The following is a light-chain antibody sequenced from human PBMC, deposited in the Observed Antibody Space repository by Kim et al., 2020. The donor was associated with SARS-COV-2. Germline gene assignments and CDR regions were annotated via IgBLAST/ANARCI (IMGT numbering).Light chain of an antibody. V-gene: IGKV3-20*01. CDR1: QSVTNNY. CDR3: QQSGSSPLT. Sequence: EVVLTQSPGTLSLSPGERATLSCRASQSVTNNYLAWYQHKPGQAPRLLIYGASSRATGIPDRFTASGSGTDFTLTISRLEPEDSAVYYCQQSGSSPLTFGQGTKVDIK. J-gene: IGKJ1*01. CDR2: GAS.